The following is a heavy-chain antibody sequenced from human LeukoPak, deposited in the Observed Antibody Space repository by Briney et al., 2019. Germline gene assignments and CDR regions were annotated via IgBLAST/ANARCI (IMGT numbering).Heavy chain of an antibody. J-gene: IGHJ3*02. CDR2: ISYDGSNI. CDR3: ASSYYYDSSGYYPWRAFDI. V-gene: IGHV3-30*03. Sequence: PGRSLRLSCAASGFTFSSYGMHWVRQAPGKGLEWVAVISYDGSNIYYADSVKGRFTISRDNAKNSLYLQMNSLRAEDTAVYYCASSYYYDSSGYYPWRAFDIWGQGTMVTVSS. CDR1: GFTFSSYG. D-gene: IGHD3-22*01.